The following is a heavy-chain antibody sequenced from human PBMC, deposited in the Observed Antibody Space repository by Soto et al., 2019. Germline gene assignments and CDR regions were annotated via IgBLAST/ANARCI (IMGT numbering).Heavy chain of an antibody. CDR3: AHRLVEVANYYFDY. J-gene: IGHJ4*02. CDR1: GFSLSTSGVG. D-gene: IGHD6-19*01. V-gene: IGHV2-5*02. Sequence: QITLKESGPTVVKPTQTLTVTCTFAGFSLSTSGVGVGWIRQPPGKALEWLALIYWDDDKRYNPSLANRLTITKDPSKNQVVLTMTNMDPVDTATYYCAHRLVEVANYYFDYWGQGTLVTVSS. CDR2: IYWDDDK.